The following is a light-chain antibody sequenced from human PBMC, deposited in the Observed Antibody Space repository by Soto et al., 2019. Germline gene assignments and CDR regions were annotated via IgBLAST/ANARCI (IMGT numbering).Light chain of an antibody. Sequence: QSALTQPPSASGSPGQSVTISCTGTSSDVGGYNYVSWYQQHPGKAPKLMISEVSKRPSGVPDRFSGSKSGNTASLTVSGLQAEDEADYYCCSFAGNNNLVFGGGTQRTVL. J-gene: IGLJ2*01. CDR3: CSFAGNNNLV. V-gene: IGLV2-8*01. CDR2: EVS. CDR1: SSDVGGYNY.